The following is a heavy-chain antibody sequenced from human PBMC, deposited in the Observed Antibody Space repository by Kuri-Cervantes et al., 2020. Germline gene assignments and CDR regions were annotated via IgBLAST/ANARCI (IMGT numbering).Heavy chain of an antibody. CDR3: ARNYYDSSGYYHFDY. CDR2: IIPIFGTA. V-gene: IGHV1-69*05. CDR1: GGTFSNYA. J-gene: IGHJ4*02. Sequence: SVKVSCKASGGTFSNYAISWVRQAPGQGLEWMGGIIPIFGTANYAQKFQGRVTITTDESTSTAYMELSSLRSEDTAVYYCARNYYDSSGYYHFDYWGQGTLVTVSS. D-gene: IGHD3-22*01.